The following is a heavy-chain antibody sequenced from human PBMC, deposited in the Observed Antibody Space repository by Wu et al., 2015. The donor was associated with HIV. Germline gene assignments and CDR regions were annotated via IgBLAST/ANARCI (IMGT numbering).Heavy chain of an antibody. D-gene: IGHD2-15*01. J-gene: IGHJ3*02. Sequence: QVQLVQSGAEVKEPGTSVKVSCKASGYTFTAYYLFWMRQTPGQGLEWMGWINANTGRADYAQKFQGRVTMTRDTSINTAYMELNRLRYDDTAVYYCARDELFRVDDAFDMWGQGTMVIVSS. CDR3: ARDELFRVDDAFDM. V-gene: IGHV1-2*02. CDR1: GYTFTAYY. CDR2: INANTGRA.